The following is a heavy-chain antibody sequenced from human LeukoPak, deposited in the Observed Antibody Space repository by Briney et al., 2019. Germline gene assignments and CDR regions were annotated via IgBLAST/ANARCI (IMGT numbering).Heavy chain of an antibody. CDR3: ARAHRVSGDYVATFGY. V-gene: IGHV1-18*01. D-gene: IGHD4-17*01. Sequence: ASVKVSCKASGYTFTSYGISWVRQAPGQGLEWMGWISAYNGNTNYAQKLRGRVTMTTDTSTSTAYMELRSLRSDDTAVYYCARAHRVSGDYVATFGYWGQGTLVTVSS. CDR1: GYTFTSYG. J-gene: IGHJ4*02. CDR2: ISAYNGNT.